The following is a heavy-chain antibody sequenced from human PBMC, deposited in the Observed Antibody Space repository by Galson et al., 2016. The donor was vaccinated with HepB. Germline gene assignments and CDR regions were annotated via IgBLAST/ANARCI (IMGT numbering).Heavy chain of an antibody. CDR2: IIPIFGSA. CDR3: ARNMGASYAWGYDF. J-gene: IGHJ4*02. D-gene: IGHD1-26*01. V-gene: IGHV1-69*13. CDR1: GDTFRSYA. Sequence: SVKVSCKASGDTFRSYAISWVRQAPGQGFEWMGGIIPIFGSAYSAQKFQGRVTITADESTSTAFMELSSLRSEDTAVYYCARNMGASYAWGYDFWGQGTLVTVSS.